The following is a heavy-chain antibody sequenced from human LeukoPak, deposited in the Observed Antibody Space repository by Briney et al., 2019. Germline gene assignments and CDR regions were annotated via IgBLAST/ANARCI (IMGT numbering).Heavy chain of an antibody. D-gene: IGHD3-22*01. J-gene: IGHJ4*02. Sequence: SETLSLTCAVYGGSFSGYYWSWIRQPPGKGLEWIGEINHSGSTNYNPSLKSRVTISVDTSKNQFSLKLSSVTAADTAVYYCARGRTMIVVVAFDYWGQGTLATVSS. CDR3: ARGRTMIVVVAFDY. CDR2: INHSGST. CDR1: GGSFSGYY. V-gene: IGHV4-34*01.